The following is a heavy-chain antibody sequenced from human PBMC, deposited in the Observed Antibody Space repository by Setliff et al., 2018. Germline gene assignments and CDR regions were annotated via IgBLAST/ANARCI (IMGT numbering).Heavy chain of an antibody. CDR2: IYFTGST. CDR1: GDSISGDY. CDR3: AREGVDTRSSTDYRYYMDV. D-gene: IGHD5-18*01. J-gene: IGHJ6*03. Sequence: PSETLSLTCSVSGDSISGDYWNWIRQSPGKGLEWIGSIYFTGSTNYNPSLKSRVTVSIDRSKNHVSLDLNSVTAADTAVYYCAREGVDTRSSTDYRYYMDVWGKGTTVTVSS. V-gene: IGHV4-59*01.